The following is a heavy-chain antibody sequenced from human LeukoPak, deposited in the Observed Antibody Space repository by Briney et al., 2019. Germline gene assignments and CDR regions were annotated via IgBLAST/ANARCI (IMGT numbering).Heavy chain of an antibody. J-gene: IGHJ6*03. CDR1: GFTFSSYS. CDR3: ARGLGIVDYYYYMDV. CDR2: ISSSSSYI. D-gene: IGHD2-15*01. Sequence: PGGSLRLSCGASGFTFSSYSMKWVRQAPGKGLEWVSSISSSSSYIYYADSVKGRFTISRDNAKDSLYLQMNSLRAEDTAVYYCARGLGIVDYYYYMDVWGKGTTVTVSS. V-gene: IGHV3-21*01.